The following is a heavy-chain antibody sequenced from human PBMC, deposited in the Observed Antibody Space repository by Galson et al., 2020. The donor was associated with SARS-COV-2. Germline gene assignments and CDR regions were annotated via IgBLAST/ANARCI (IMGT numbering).Heavy chain of an antibody. D-gene: IGHD3-10*01. J-gene: IGHJ6*02. Sequence: QAGGSLRLSCAASGFTFRNYGMHWVRQAPGKGLEWVAIIWSDGSKKYYVDSVRGRFTISRDNSQNMLYLEMDSLRDEDTALYYCARDHSSVGELFSRRRYYDFHYGIDVWGQGTSVAVSS. CDR2: IWSDGSKK. CDR3: ARDHSSVGELFSRRRYYDFHYGIDV. V-gene: IGHV3-33*01. CDR1: GFTFRNYG.